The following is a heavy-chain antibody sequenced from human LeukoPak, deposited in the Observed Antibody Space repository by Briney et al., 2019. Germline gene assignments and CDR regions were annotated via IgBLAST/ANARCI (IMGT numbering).Heavy chain of an antibody. CDR3: ARRVAGYYYMDV. V-gene: IGHV4-34*01. D-gene: IGHD6-13*01. Sequence: SETLSLTCAVYGGSFSGYYWSWIRQPPGKGLEWIGEINHSGSTYYNPSLKSRVTISVDTSKNQFSLRVNSVTAADTAVYYCARRVAGYYYMDVWGKGTTVTVSS. CDR1: GGSFSGYY. CDR2: INHSGST. J-gene: IGHJ6*03.